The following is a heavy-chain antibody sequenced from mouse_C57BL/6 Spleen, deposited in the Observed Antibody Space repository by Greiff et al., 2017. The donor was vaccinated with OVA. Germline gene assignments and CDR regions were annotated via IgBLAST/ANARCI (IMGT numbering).Heavy chain of an antibody. CDR3: ARYKRTGGGYYMDY. CDR2: IHPDGGST. CDR1: GYTFTSYW. J-gene: IGHJ2*01. D-gene: IGHD4-1*01. Sequence: VQLQQPGAELVKPGASVKLSCKASGYTFTSYWMHWVKQRPGQGLEWIGKIHPDGGSTNYNEKFKGKATLTVDKSSSTAYMQLSSLTSEDSAVYDCARYKRTGGGYYMDYWGQGTTLTVSS. V-gene: IGHV1-64*01.